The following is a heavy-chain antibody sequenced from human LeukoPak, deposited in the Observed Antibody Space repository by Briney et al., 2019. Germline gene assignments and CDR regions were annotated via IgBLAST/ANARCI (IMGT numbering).Heavy chain of an antibody. CDR1: GGSISDYY. D-gene: IGHD3-3*01. CDR2: IYYSGST. Sequence: SETLSLTCTVSGGSISDYYWNWVRQPPGKGLEWIGYIYYSGSTTYNPSLKSRVTMSVDTAKNQFSLKLRAVTAADTAVYFCARGDFCSKSNCYLRPMDVWGKGTTVTVSS. CDR3: ARGDFCSKSNCYLRPMDV. V-gene: IGHV4-59*01. J-gene: IGHJ6*03.